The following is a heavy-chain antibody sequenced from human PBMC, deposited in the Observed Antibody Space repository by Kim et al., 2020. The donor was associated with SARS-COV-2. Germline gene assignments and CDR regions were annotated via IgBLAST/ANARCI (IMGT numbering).Heavy chain of an antibody. J-gene: IGHJ2*01. V-gene: IGHV4-59*01. CDR3: ARDCGYSGYDPYWYFDL. Sequence: SETLSLTCTVSGGSISSYYWSWIRQPPGKGLEWIGYIYYSGSTNYNPSLKSRVTISVDTSKNQFSLKLSSVTAADTAVYYCARDCGYSGYDPYWYFDLWGRGTLVTVSS. CDR2: IYYSGST. CDR1: GGSISSYY. D-gene: IGHD5-12*01.